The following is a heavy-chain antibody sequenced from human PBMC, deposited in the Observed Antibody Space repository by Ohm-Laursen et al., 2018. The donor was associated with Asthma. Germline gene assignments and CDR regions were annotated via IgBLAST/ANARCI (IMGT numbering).Heavy chain of an antibody. D-gene: IGHD2-15*01. J-gene: IGHJ4*02. V-gene: IGHV1-69*01. CDR3: ARKAGSCITSNCYSLDF. CDR1: GGTLGTSV. CDR2: INSVFGTS. Sequence: SSVKVSCKPLGGTLGTSVIGWVRQAPGQGLEWLGGINSVFGTSTYAQKFHDRFTITADESTSTVYMTLSSLTSEDTAVYYCARKAGSCITSNCYSLDFWGQGTLVTVSS.